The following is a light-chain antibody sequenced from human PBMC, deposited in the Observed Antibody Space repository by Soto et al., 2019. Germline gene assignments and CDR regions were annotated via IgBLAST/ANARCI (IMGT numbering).Light chain of an antibody. J-gene: IGLJ2*01. CDR3: SSYTSSSTS. CDR2: DVS. V-gene: IGLV2-14*01. Sequence: QSALTQPASVSGSPGPSITISCTGTSSDVGGYNYVSWYQQHPGKAPKLMIYDVSNRPSGVSNRFSGSKSGNTASLTISGLQAEDEADYYCSSYTSSSTSFGGGTQLTVL. CDR1: SSDVGGYNY.